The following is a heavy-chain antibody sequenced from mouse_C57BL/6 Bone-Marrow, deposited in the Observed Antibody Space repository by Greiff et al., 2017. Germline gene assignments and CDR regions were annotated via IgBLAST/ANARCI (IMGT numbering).Heavy chain of an antibody. Sequence: EVKLVESGGGLVKPGGYLKLSCAASGFTFSDYGMHWVRQAPEKGLEWVAYISSGSSTIYYADTVKGRCTISRDNAKHTLFLQMTSLMSDDTAMYYCARGDYGRFFDYWGQGTTLTVSS. CDR2: ISSGSSTI. V-gene: IGHV5-17*01. J-gene: IGHJ2*01. CDR1: GFTFSDYG. D-gene: IGHD1-1*01. CDR3: ARGDYGRFFDY.